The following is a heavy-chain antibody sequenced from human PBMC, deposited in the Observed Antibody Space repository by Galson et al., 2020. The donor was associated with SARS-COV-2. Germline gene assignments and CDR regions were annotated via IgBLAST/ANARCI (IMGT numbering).Heavy chain of an antibody. V-gene: IGHV4-34*01. D-gene: IGHD6-19*01. CDR1: GGSFSGYY. Sequence: SETLSLTCAVYGGSFSGYYWSWIRQPPGKGLEWIGEINHSGSTNYNPSLKSRVTISVDTSKNQFSLKLSSVTAADTAVYYCARVGRLAVGIDPWGQGTLVTVSS. J-gene: IGHJ5*02. CDR3: ARVGRLAVGIDP. CDR2: INHSGST.